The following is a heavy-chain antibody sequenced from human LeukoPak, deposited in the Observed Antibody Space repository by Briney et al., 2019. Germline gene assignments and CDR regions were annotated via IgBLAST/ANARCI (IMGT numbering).Heavy chain of an antibody. CDR3: ASGGIYYGAAFDF. CDR1: GFTFSSYV. V-gene: IGHV3-21*04. D-gene: IGHD1-26*01. J-gene: IGHJ4*02. Sequence: GGSLRLSCAASGFTFSSYVMSWVRQAPGKGLEWVSSISYSSSYIYYADSVKGRFTVSRDNAKNSLYLQMNSLRAEDTAVYYCASGGIYYGAAFDFWGQGSLVTVSS. CDR2: ISYSSSYI.